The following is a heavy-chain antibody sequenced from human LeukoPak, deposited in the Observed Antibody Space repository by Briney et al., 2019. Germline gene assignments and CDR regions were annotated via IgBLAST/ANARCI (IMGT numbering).Heavy chain of an antibody. CDR2: MNPNSGNT. CDR3: ARILDFWSGPTPSYYYGMDV. Sequence: ASVKVSFKASGYTFTSYDINWVRQATGQGLEWMGWMNPNSGNTGYAQKFQGRVTMTRNTSISTAYMELSSLRSEDTAVYYCARILDFWSGPTPSYYYGMDVWGQGTTVTVSS. J-gene: IGHJ6*02. V-gene: IGHV1-8*01. CDR1: GYTFTSYD. D-gene: IGHD3-3*01.